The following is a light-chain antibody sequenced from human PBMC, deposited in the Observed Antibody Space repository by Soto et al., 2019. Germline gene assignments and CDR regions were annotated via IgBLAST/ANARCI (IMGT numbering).Light chain of an antibody. Sequence: EIVMTQSPATLSVSPGERATLSCRANQSVSSNLAWYQQKPGQAPRLLIYGASTRATGIPARFSGSGSGTEFTLTISSVQSEDLAVYYCQHYNSWPPLTFGGGTKVEFK. V-gene: IGKV3-15*01. J-gene: IGKJ4*01. CDR3: QHYNSWPPLT. CDR2: GAS. CDR1: QSVSSN.